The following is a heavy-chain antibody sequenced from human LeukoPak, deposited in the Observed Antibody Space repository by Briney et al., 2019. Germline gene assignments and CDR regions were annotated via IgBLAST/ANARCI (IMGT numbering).Heavy chain of an antibody. Sequence: ASVKVSCKASGYTFTGYYMHWVRQAPGQGLEWMGRINPNSGGTNYAQKFQGRVTMTRDTSISTAYMELSRLRSDDTAVYYCARGDTAMATDYYYYMDVWGKGTTVTVSS. CDR1: GYTFTGYY. CDR2: INPNSGGT. D-gene: IGHD5-18*01. J-gene: IGHJ6*03. V-gene: IGHV1-2*06. CDR3: ARGDTAMATDYYYYMDV.